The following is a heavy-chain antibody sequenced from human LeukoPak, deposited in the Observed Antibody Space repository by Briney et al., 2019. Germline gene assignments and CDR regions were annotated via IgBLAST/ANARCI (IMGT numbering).Heavy chain of an antibody. D-gene: IGHD6-13*01. J-gene: IGHJ4*02. CDR3: ARASQQLVSDY. V-gene: IGHV4-61*02. CDR2: IYTSGST. Sequence: SETLSLTCTVSGGSISSGSYYCSWIRQPAGKGLEWIGRIYTSGSTNYNPSLKSRVAISVDTSKNQFSLKLSSVTAADTAVYYCARASQQLVSDYWGQGTLVTVSS. CDR1: GGSISSGSYY.